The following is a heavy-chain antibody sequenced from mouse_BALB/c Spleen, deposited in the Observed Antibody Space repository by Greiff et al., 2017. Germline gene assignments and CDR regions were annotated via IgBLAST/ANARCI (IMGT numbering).Heavy chain of an antibody. CDR2: INSNGGST. D-gene: IGHD2-2*01. Sequence: DVKLVESGGGLVQPGGSLKLSCAASGFTFSSYGMSWVRQTPDKRLELVATINSNGGSTYYPDSVKGRFTISRDNAKNTLYLQMSSLKSEDTAMYYCARSPPWLAYFDVWGAGTTVTVSS. CDR3: ARSPPWLAYFDV. J-gene: IGHJ1*01. CDR1: GFTFSSYG. V-gene: IGHV5-6-3*01.